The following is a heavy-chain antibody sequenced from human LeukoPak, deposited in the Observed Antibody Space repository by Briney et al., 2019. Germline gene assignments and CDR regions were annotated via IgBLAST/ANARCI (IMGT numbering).Heavy chain of an antibody. Sequence: SVNVSCKASRYTFTGYFMHWVRQAPGQGLEWMGWSNTNSGGTNYAHKFQGRVTMTRDTSISTVYLELSRLRSDDTAVYCCAIASSGWYLWGQGTVVTVSS. V-gene: IGHV1-2*02. CDR1: RYTFTGYF. D-gene: IGHD6-19*01. CDR2: SNTNSGGT. CDR3: AIASSGWYL. J-gene: IGHJ4*02.